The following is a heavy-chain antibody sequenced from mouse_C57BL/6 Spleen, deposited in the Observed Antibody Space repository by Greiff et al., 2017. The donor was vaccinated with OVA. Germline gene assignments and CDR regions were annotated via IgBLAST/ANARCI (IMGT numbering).Heavy chain of an antibody. J-gene: IGHJ2*01. V-gene: IGHV14-4*01. CDR3: TPSTGPFDY. D-gene: IGHD2-1*01. CDR1: GFNIKDDY. CDR2: IDPENGDT. Sequence: EVQLQESGAELVRPGASVKLSCTASGFNIKDDYMHWVKQRPEQGLEWIGWIDPENGDTEYASKFQGKATITADTSSNTAYLQLSSLTSEDTAVYYCTPSTGPFDYWGQGTTLTVSS.